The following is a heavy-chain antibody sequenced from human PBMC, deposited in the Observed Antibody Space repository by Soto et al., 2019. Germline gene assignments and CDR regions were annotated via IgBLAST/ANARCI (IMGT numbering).Heavy chain of an antibody. CDR2: IYWNGDK. Sequence: QITLKESGPTVVEPTQTLTLTCSFYGFSLRMSGVGVGWIRQSPGKAPEWLALIYWNGDKRYSPSLQNRVTINXGXSXSEXVLTVSNMGSADTGTYYCAHRTYDYWSGYFDAFDFWGQGTKVAVSS. CDR3: AHRTYDYWSGYFDAFDF. V-gene: IGHV2-5*01. J-gene: IGHJ3*01. D-gene: IGHD3-3*01. CDR1: GFSLRMSGVG.